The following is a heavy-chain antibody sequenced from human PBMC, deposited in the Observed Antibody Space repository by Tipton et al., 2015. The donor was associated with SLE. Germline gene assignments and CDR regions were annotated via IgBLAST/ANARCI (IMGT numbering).Heavy chain of an antibody. CDR3: ARDGAIIVPRGSFDI. CDR2: IYTSGST. J-gene: IGHJ3*02. Sequence: TLSLTCTVSGGSISSYYWSWFRQPAGKGLEWIGRIYTSGSTNYNPALKSRVTLSVDTTKNQFSLKLSFVTAAGTAVYFCARDGAIIVPRGSFDIWGQGTMVTVSS. D-gene: IGHD2/OR15-2a*01. V-gene: IGHV4-4*07. CDR1: GGSISSYY.